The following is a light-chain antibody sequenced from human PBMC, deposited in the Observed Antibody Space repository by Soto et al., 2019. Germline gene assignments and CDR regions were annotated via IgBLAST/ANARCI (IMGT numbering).Light chain of an antibody. CDR2: GAS. Sequence: EIVLTQSPGTLSLSPGKRATLSSRASQSVSSSYLAWYQQKPGQAPRLLIYGASSRATGIPDRFSGSGSGKDFTLTISRLEPEDFAVYYCQQYGSSPNTFGQGTKLEIK. CDR3: QQYGSSPNT. CDR1: QSVSSSY. J-gene: IGKJ2*01. V-gene: IGKV3-20*01.